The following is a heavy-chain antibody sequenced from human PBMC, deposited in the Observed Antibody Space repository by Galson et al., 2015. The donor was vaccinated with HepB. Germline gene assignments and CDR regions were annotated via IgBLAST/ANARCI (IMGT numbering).Heavy chain of an antibody. CDR1: GFTFSSYG. Sequence: SLRLSCAASGFTFSSYGMHWVRQAPGKGLEWVAVVWYDGSNKYYADSVKGRFTISRDNSKNTLYLQMNSLRAEDTAVYYCAREDYYDSSGYQKGWYYYYGMDVWGQGTTVTVSS. J-gene: IGHJ6*02. D-gene: IGHD3-22*01. CDR2: VWYDGSNK. V-gene: IGHV3-33*01. CDR3: AREDYYDSSGYQKGWYYYYGMDV.